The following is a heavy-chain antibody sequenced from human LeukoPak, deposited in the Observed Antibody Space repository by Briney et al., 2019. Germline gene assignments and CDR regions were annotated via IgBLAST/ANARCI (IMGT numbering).Heavy chain of an antibody. CDR3: SRVGKLELHPISIYYFYYMDV. CDR2: IYYSGSA. D-gene: IGHD1-7*01. Sequence: SETLSLTCTVSGGSISSYYWSWIRQPPRKGLEWVGYIYYSGSANYNPSPTSRVTISVDASKNQIPLNLSSITAADTAVSYCSRVGKLELHPISIYYFYYMDVWVKGTTVTDSS. V-gene: IGHV4-59*01. CDR1: GGSISSYY. J-gene: IGHJ6*03.